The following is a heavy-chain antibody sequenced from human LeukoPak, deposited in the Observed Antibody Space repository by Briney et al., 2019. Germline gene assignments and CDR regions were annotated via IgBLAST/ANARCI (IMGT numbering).Heavy chain of an antibody. CDR2: INQSGGT. V-gene: IGHV4-34*01. J-gene: IGHJ4*02. Sequence: PSETLSLTCAVYGGSFSGYYWSWLRQRPGKGLEWIGEINQSGGTSYNPSLKSRVTVSVDTSKNQFSLKLISVTVADTALYYCARGGWELPEGYLDYWGQGTLVTVSS. CDR1: GGSFSGYY. D-gene: IGHD1-26*01. CDR3: ARGGWELPEGYLDY.